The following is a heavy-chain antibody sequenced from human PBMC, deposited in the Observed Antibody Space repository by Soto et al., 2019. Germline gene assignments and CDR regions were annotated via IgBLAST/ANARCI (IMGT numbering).Heavy chain of an antibody. CDR1: DVPISNHY. D-gene: IGHD3-3*01. Sequence: PDTLCVTCYVPDVPISNHYLNWIRQSPGKGLEWIGYIYNNGFTNYSPSLRSRVTISVDMSKNQFSLKLTSVTAADTAVDFCGRDPNAGVVGVWGQGALVTV. CDR2: IYNNGFT. V-gene: IGHV4-59*11. J-gene: IGHJ3*01. CDR3: GRDPNAGVVGV.